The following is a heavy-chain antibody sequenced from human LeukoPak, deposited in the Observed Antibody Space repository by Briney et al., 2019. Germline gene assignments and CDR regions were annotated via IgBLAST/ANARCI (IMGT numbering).Heavy chain of an antibody. Sequence: SETLSLTCTVSGGSISSSSYYWGWLRQPPGKGLEWIGSIYYSGSTYYNPSLKSRVTISVDTSKNQFSLKLSSVTAADTAVYYCARHLRFLEWLLHDYWGQGTLVTVSS. CDR2: IYYSGST. D-gene: IGHD3-3*01. CDR3: ARHLRFLEWLLHDY. V-gene: IGHV4-39*01. J-gene: IGHJ4*02. CDR1: GGSISSSSYY.